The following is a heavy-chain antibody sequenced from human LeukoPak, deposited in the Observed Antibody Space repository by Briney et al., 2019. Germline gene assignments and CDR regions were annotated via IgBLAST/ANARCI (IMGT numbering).Heavy chain of an antibody. CDR1: GGSISSYY. CDR2: IYYSGST. CDR3: ARDLRAWFDP. Sequence: PSETLSLTCTVSGGSISSYYWSWIRQPPGKGLEWIGSIYYSGSTYYNPSLKSRVTISVDTSKNQFSLKLSSVTAADTAVYYCARDLRAWFDPWGQGTLVTVSS. J-gene: IGHJ5*02. V-gene: IGHV4-39*07.